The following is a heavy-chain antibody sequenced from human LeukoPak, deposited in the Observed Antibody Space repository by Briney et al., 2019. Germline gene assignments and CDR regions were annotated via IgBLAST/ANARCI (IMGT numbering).Heavy chain of an antibody. CDR3: AKGDYGDFTVFDY. D-gene: IGHD4-17*01. CDR1: GFTFSSYA. CDR2: ISGSGGST. V-gene: IGHV3-23*01. Sequence: GGSLRLSCAASGFTFSSYAMSWVRQAPGKGLEWDSAISGSGGSTYYADSVKGRFTISRDNSKNTLYLQMNSLRAEDTAVYYCAKGDYGDFTVFDYWGQGTLVTVSS. J-gene: IGHJ4*02.